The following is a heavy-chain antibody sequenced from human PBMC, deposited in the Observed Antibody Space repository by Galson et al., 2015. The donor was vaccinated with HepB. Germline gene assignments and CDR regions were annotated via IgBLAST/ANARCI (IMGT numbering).Heavy chain of an antibody. D-gene: IGHD3-10*01. CDR2: ISWNSGSI. V-gene: IGHV3-9*01. CDR3: AKDIMYGSGSYLDY. CDR1: GFTLDDYA. J-gene: IGHJ4*02. Sequence: SLRLSCAASGFTLDDYAMHWVRQAPGKGLEWVSGISWNSGSIGYADSVKGRFTISRDNAKNSLYLQMNSLRAEDTALYYCAKDIMYGSGSYLDYWGQGTLVTVSS.